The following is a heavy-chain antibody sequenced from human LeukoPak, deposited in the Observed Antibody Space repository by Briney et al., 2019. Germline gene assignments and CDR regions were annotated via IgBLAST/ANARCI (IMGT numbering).Heavy chain of an antibody. CDR1: GGSISSYF. J-gene: IGHJ5*02. V-gene: IGHV4-59*08. D-gene: IGHD6-19*01. CDR3: ARHRYSSGGPCFDP. Sequence: PSETLSLTCTVSGGSISSYFWSWIRQPPGKRLEWIGYIYYSGSTNYNPSLKSRVTISVDTSKNQFSLKLSSVTAADTAVYYCARHRYSSGGPCFDPWGQGTLVTVSS. CDR2: IYYSGST.